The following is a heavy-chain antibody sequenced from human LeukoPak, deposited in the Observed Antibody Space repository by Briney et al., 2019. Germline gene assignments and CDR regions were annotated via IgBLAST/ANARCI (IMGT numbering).Heavy chain of an antibody. CDR3: AAGGGVRLGEMATIRRIYYYYYMDV. CDR1: GFTFTSSA. CDR2: IVVGSGNT. V-gene: IGHV1-58*01. J-gene: IGHJ6*03. D-gene: IGHD5-24*01. Sequence: TSVKVSCKASGFTFTSSAVQWVRQARGQRLEWIGWIVVGSGNTNYAQKFQERVTITRDMSTSTAYMELSSLRSEDTAVYYCAAGGGVRLGEMATIRRIYYYYYMDVWGKGTTVTVSS.